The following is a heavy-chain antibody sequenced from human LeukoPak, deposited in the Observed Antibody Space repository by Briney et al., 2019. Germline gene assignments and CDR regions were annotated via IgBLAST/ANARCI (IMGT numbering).Heavy chain of an antibody. CDR3: AKSVSPGGYVGTLYFFDD. CDR1: GFTFSSYA. D-gene: IGHD1-26*01. V-gene: IGHV3-23*01. J-gene: IGHJ4*02. Sequence: GGSLRLSCAASGFTFSSYAMSWVRQAPGRGLEWVSTISGSGGTTYYADSVEGQFTISRDNSKNTVSLQMDSLRAEDTAIYYCAKSVSPGGYVGTLYFFDDWGQGTLVTVSS. CDR2: ISGSGGTT.